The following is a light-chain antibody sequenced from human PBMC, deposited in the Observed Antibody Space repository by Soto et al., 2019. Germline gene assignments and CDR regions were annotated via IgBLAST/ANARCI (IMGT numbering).Light chain of an antibody. J-gene: IGKJ3*01. CDR2: GAS. CDR3: QQYGSSSFA. CDR1: QSISGTY. V-gene: IGKV3-20*01. Sequence: EFVLTQSPGTLSLCPGERATLSCRARQSISGTYVAWYQKKPGQAPRLLLYGASSRATGIPDRFSGSGYGTDFTLTISRLEPGDSAVYYCQQYGSSSFAFGPGTKVEMK.